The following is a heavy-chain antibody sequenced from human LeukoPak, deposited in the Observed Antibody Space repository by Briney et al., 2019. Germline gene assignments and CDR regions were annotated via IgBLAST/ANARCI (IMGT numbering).Heavy chain of an antibody. D-gene: IGHD2-15*01. CDR2: ISGSGGST. J-gene: IGHJ4*02. Sequence: PGGSLRLSCAASGFTFSSYEMNWVRQAPGKGLEWVSAISGSGGSTYYADSVKGRFTISRDNSKNTLYLQMNSLRAEDTAVYYCAKAGYCSGGSCYIDYWGQGTLVTVSS. V-gene: IGHV3-23*01. CDR3: AKAGYCSGGSCYIDY. CDR1: GFTFSSYE.